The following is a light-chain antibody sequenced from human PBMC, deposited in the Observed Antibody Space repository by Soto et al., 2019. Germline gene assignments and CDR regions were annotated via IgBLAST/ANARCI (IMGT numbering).Light chain of an antibody. CDR2: FGS. V-gene: IGKV2-28*01. J-gene: IGKJ2*01. CDR1: QSLLHGNGYNY. Sequence: DFVMTQSPLSLPVTPGDPASISCRSSQSLLHGNGYNYLEWYLQKPGQSPQLLIYFGSIRASGVSDRFSGSASGTDFTLEISRVEAEDFGAYYFMQGLPTPYTFGQGTKLEIK. CDR3: MQGLPTPYT.